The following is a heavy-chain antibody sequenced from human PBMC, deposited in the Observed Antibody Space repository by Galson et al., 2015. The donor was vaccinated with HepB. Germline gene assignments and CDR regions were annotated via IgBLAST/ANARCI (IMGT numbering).Heavy chain of an antibody. J-gene: IGHJ3*02. Sequence: SLRLSCAASGFTDSSNYMSWVRQAPGKGLEWVSVIYSGGSTYYADSVKGRFTISRDNSKNTLYLQMNSLRAEDTAVCYCARDPHWAYDAFDIWGQGTMVTVSS. V-gene: IGHV3-66*01. CDR2: IYSGGST. CDR1: GFTDSSNY. CDR3: ARDPHWAYDAFDI. D-gene: IGHD7-27*01.